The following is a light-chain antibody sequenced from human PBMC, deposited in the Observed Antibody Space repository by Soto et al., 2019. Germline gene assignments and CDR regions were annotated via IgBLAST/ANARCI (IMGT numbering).Light chain of an antibody. J-gene: IGLJ1*01. V-gene: IGLV1-47*01. CDR3: AAWDDSLSGRV. CDR1: SSNIGSNY. CDR2: RNN. Sequence: QSVLTQPPSTSGTPGQRVTISCSGSSSNIGSNYVYWYQQLSGTAPKLLIYRNNQRPSGVPDRFSGPKSGTSASLAISGLRSEDEADYYCAAWDDSLSGRVFGTGTKVTVL.